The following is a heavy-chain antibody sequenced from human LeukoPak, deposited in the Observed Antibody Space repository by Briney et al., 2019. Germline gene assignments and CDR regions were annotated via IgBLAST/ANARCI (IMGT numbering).Heavy chain of an antibody. V-gene: IGHV4-39*07. D-gene: IGHD2-21*02. Sequence: SETLSLTCTVSGGSISSSSYYWGWIRQPPGKGLEWIGSIYYSGSTYYNPSLKSRVTISVDTSKNQFSLKLSSVTAADTAVYYCASLVVTASSGKDYWGQGTLVTVSS. CDR2: IYYSGST. CDR1: GGSISSSSYY. CDR3: ASLVVTASSGKDY. J-gene: IGHJ4*02.